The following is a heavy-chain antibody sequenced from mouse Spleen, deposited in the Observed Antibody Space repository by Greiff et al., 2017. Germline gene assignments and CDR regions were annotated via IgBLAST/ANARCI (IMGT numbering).Heavy chain of an antibody. J-gene: IGHJ4*01. Sequence: QVQLQQSGAELVRPGASVTLSCKASGYTFTDYEMHWVKQTPVHGLEWIGAIDPETGGTAYNQKFKGKATLTVDKSSSTAYMQLSSLTSEDSAVYYCAIKDSNYAMDYWGQGTSVTVSS. CDR2: IDPETGGT. V-gene: IGHV1-15*01. CDR1: GYTFTDYE. CDR3: AIKDSNYAMDY. D-gene: IGHD3-2*01.